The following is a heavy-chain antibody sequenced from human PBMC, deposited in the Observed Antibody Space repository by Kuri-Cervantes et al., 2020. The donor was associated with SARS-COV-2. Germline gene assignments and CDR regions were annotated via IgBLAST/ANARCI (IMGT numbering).Heavy chain of an antibody. CDR2: IYYSGGT. D-gene: IGHD3-16*01. Sequence: LRLSCTVSGGSFINTDHYWTWIRQPPGKGLEWIGHIYYSGGTFYNPSLQSRILMSIDTSKNQFSLKLSSVTAADTAVYYCARVENFRGTNKYYPFFHYWGQGTLVTVSS. CDR1: GGSFINTDHY. V-gene: IGHV4-30-4*01. J-gene: IGHJ4*02. CDR3: ARVENFRGTNKYYPFFHY.